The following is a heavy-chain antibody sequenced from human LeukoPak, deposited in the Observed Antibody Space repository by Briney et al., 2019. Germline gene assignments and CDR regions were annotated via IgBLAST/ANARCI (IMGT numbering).Heavy chain of an antibody. CDR2: IYPGDSDI. D-gene: IGHD5-24*01. Sequence: LGESLKISCKGSGYSFTSYWIGWVRQMPGKGLEWMGIIYPGDSDIRYSPSFQGQVTISADGSISTAYLQWSSLKASDTAMYYCARHGRSEMATIPAFDPWGQGTLVTVSS. V-gene: IGHV5-51*01. J-gene: IGHJ5*02. CDR3: ARHGRSEMATIPAFDP. CDR1: GYSFTSYW.